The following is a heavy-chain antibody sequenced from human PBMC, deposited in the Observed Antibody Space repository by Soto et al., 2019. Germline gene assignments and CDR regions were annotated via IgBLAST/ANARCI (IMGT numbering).Heavy chain of an antibody. D-gene: IGHD3-22*01. CDR2: ISSDGSTK. J-gene: IGHJ4*02. V-gene: IGHV3-30*18. Sequence: QVRLVESGGGVVQPGRSLRLSCTASGFTFSNYGMHWVRQAPGKRLEWVAIISSDGSTKYYADSVKGRFTISRDNSKNALYLQMTSLRAADTAVYYCAKAPFIRGYYFDYWGQGTLVTVSS. CDR3: AKAPFIRGYYFDY. CDR1: GFTFSNYG.